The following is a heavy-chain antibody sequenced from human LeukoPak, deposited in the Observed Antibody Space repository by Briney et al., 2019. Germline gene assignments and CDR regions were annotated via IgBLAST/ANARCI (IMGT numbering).Heavy chain of an antibody. Sequence: PSETLSLTCTVSGGSISSYYWSWIRQPAGKGLEWIGRIYTSGSTNYNPSLKSRVTMSVDTSKNQFSLKLSSVTAADTAVYYCARDLGTMVRGVPDYWGQGTLVTVSS. CDR1: GGSISSYY. CDR3: ARDLGTMVRGVPDY. V-gene: IGHV4-4*07. J-gene: IGHJ4*02. CDR2: IYTSGST. D-gene: IGHD3-10*01.